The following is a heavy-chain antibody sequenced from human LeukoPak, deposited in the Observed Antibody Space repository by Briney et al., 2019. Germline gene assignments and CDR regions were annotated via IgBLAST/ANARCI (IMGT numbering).Heavy chain of an antibody. CDR3: ARSTYYSTSSPAFDV. D-gene: IGHD6-6*01. Sequence: SETLSLTCTVSGGSISSQYWSWIRQPPGKGLAWIGYIYYSGSTNYNPSLKSRVTMSMDMSKNQFSLKLSSVTAADTAVYYCARSTYYSTSSPAFDVWGQGTIVTVSS. J-gene: IGHJ3*01. CDR2: IYYSGST. V-gene: IGHV4-59*11. CDR1: GGSISSQY.